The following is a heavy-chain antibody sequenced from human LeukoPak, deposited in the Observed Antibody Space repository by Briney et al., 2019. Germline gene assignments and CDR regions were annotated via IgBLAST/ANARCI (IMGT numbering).Heavy chain of an antibody. CDR1: GYTFTSYG. D-gene: IGHD2-15*01. J-gene: IGHJ1*01. Sequence: GASVKVSCKASGYTFTSYGISWVRQAPGQGLEWMGWISAYNGNTNYAQKLQGRVTMTTDTSTSTAYMELRSLRSDDTAVYYCARGSCSGGSCYPSTEYFQHWGQGTLVTVSS. CDR2: ISAYNGNT. V-gene: IGHV1-18*01. CDR3: ARGSCSGGSCYPSTEYFQH.